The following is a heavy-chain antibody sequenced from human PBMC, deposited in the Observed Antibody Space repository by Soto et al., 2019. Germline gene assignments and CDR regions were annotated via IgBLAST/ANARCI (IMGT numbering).Heavy chain of an antibody. CDR2: INDRGSI. CDR3: ARESHDILTGPPWVWYFDL. CDR1: GGSFSGYY. D-gene: IGHD3-9*01. J-gene: IGHJ2*01. Sequence: QVQLQQWGAGPLRPLETLSLTCGVSGGSFSGYYWAWIRRSPGKGLEWIGEINDRGSINYNPSLKSRVSISVYTLKNHYALNLRSVTAADTAVYYCARESHDILTGPPWVWYFDLWGRGTLVTVSS. V-gene: IGHV4-34*01.